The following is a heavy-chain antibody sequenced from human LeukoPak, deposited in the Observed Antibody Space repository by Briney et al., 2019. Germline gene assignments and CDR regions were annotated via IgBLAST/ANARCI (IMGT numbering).Heavy chain of an antibody. J-gene: IGHJ4*02. D-gene: IGHD4-17*01. CDR1: GFTFDDYA. Sequence: GGSLRLSCAASGFTFDDYAMHWVRQAPGKGLEWVSGISWNSGSIGYADSVKGRFTISRDNAKNSLYLQMNSLRAEDTALYYCAKDIDPMTTVTTSVPAYWGQGTLVTVSS. CDR2: ISWNSGSI. CDR3: AKDIDPMTTVTTSVPAY. V-gene: IGHV3-9*01.